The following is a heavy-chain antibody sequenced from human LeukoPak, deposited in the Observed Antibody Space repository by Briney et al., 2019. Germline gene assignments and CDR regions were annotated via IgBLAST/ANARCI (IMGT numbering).Heavy chain of an antibody. CDR3: AVAPGDY. J-gene: IGHJ4*02. CDR2: INPNSDYT. V-gene: IGHV1-2*02. D-gene: IGHD2-21*01. Sequence: ASVKVSCKASGGTFSSYAISWVRQAPGQGLEWMGWINPNSDYTFYAQKFQGRVTLTRDTSISTVYMELTTLTSDDTALYYCAVAPGDYWGQGTLDSVSA. CDR1: GGTFSSYA.